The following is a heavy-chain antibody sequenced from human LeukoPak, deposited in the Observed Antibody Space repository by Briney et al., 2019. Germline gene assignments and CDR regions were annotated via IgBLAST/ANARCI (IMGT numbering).Heavy chain of an antibody. CDR1: GYTFTDYY. CDR3: ARGLLVSGYGLFDY. Sequence: ASVKVSCKASGYTFTDYYIHWVRQAPGVGLEWMGWMNPNSGGTNYAQKFQGRVTMTRDTSISTAYMELSTLRSEDPAVYYCARGLLVSGYGLFDYWGQGTLVTVSS. V-gene: IGHV1-2*02. J-gene: IGHJ4*02. CDR2: MNPNSGGT. D-gene: IGHD5-12*01.